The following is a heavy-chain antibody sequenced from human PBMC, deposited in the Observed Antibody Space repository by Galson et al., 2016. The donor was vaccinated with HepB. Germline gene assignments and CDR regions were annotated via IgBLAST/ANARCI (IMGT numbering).Heavy chain of an antibody. V-gene: IGHV4-34*01. CDR3: ARHITRSFDI. CDR1: GGSFSGYY. D-gene: IGHD3-3*01. Sequence: SETLSLTCAVYGGSFSGYYWSWIRQPPGKGLEWIGEINHSGTTNYNPSLRSRVIMSVDTSKNQFSLRLSSVTAADTAVYYCARHITRSFDIWGQGTTVTVSS. J-gene: IGHJ3*02. CDR2: INHSGTT.